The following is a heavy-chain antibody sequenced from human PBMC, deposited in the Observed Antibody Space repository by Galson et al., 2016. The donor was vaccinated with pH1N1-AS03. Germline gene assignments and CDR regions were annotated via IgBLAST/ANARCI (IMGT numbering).Heavy chain of an antibody. J-gene: IGHJ4*02. Sequence: PALVKPTQTLTLTCTFSGFSLTTRGVGVGWIRQPPGKALEWLALIYWTEGKHYSPSLQSRLAITMDTSKNHVLLTMTNMEPLDTGTYYCSRAPRLWSGFESWGQGTLVTVSS. V-gene: IGHV2-5*01. CDR1: GFSLTTRGVG. CDR2: IYWTEGK. CDR3: SRAPRLWSGFES. D-gene: IGHD3-3*01.